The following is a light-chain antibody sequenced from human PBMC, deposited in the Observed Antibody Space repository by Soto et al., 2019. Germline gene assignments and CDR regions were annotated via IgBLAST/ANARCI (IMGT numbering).Light chain of an antibody. J-gene: IGKJ5*01. CDR1: QTLLSMSINKNY. CDR3: QQYLDTPIT. V-gene: IGKV4-1*01. CDR2: WAS. Sequence: IVMTQSPDSLALSLGYRTTINCTSSQTLLSMSINKNYLAWYQQTPGQPPKMLIYWASTRASAVPDRFSGSGSRTDFTLTITRLQAEDLATYYCQQYLDTPITFGQGTRLEIK.